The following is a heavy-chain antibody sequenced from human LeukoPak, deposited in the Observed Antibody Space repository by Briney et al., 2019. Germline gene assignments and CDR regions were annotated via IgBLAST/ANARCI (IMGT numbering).Heavy chain of an antibody. CDR3: ARDMGPGLVVVPAARGIFWFDP. CDR1: GYTFTSYD. J-gene: IGHJ5*02. V-gene: IGHV1-8*01. D-gene: IGHD2-2*01. Sequence: ASVKVSCKASGYTFTSYDIDWVRQATGQGLEWMGWMNPNSGNTGYAQKFQGRVTMTRNTSISTAYMELSSLRSEDTAVYYCARDMGPGLVVVPAARGIFWFDPWGQGTLVTVSS. CDR2: MNPNSGNT.